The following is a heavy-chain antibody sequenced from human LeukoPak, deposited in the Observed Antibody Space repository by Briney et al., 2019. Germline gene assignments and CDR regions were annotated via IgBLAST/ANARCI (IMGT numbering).Heavy chain of an antibody. D-gene: IGHD3-22*01. V-gene: IGHV3-23*01. CDR3: ARDEKSRYYYDSSGSPTGYYYYMDV. CDR1: GFTFSKFP. J-gene: IGHJ6*03. CDR2: ISASGDVT. Sequence: GGSLRLSCAASGFTFSKFPMGWVRQAPGRGLEWASAISASGDVTFYADSLRGRFAISRDNSKSTLYLQMNGLRAEDTAVYYYARDEKSRYYYDSSGSPTGYYYYMDVWGKGTTVTVSS.